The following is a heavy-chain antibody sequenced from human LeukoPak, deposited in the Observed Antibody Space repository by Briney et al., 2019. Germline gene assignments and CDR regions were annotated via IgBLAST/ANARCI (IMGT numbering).Heavy chain of an antibody. D-gene: IGHD2-15*01. Sequence: GESLKISCKGSGYSFTSYWIGWVRQMPGKGLEWMGIIYPGDSDTRYSPSLQGQVTISADKSISTAYLQWSSLKASDTAMYYCARSPLGYCSGNSCSYFEYWGQGTLVTVSS. V-gene: IGHV5-51*01. CDR2: IYPGDSDT. J-gene: IGHJ4*02. CDR3: ARSPLGYCSGNSCSYFEY. CDR1: GYSFTSYW.